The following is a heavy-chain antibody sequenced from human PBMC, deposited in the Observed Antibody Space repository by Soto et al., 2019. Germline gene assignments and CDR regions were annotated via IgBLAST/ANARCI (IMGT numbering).Heavy chain of an antibody. Sequence: HGESLKISCKGSGYSFTSYWISWVRQMPGKGLEWMGRIDPSDSYTNYSPSFQGHVTISADKSISTAYLQWSSLKASDTAMYYCARQIYDSSGYYYVGFDYWGQGTLVTVSS. D-gene: IGHD3-22*01. CDR3: ARQIYDSSGYYYVGFDY. V-gene: IGHV5-10-1*01. CDR2: IDPSDSYT. J-gene: IGHJ4*02. CDR1: GYSFTSYW.